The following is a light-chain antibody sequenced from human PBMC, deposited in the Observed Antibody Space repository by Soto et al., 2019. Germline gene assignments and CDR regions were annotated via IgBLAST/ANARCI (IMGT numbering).Light chain of an antibody. Sequence: VLTQSPGYLSLSPGDRATLSCRARQSVSSSFLAWYQQKPGQAPRLLMYGASSRATGIPDRFSGSGSGTDFTLTINRLEPEDFAVYYGQQYGRSVPITFGQGTRLEIK. CDR2: GAS. V-gene: IGKV3-20*01. CDR3: QQYGRSVPIT. J-gene: IGKJ5*01. CDR1: QSVSSSF.